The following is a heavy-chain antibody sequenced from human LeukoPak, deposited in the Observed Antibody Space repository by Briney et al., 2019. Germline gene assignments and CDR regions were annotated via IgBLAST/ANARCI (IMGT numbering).Heavy chain of an antibody. Sequence: SGGSLRLSCAASGFTVSSNYMSWVRQAPGKGLEWVSVIYSGGSTYYADSVKGRFTISRDNSKNTLYLQMNSLRAEDTAVYYCAREGILRWFDPWGQGTLVTVSS. V-gene: IGHV3-53*01. CDR2: IYSGGST. CDR1: GFTVSSNY. D-gene: IGHD2-15*01. J-gene: IGHJ5*02. CDR3: AREGILRWFDP.